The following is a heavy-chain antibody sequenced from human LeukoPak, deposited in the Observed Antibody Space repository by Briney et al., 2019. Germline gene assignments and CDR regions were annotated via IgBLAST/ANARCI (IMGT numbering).Heavy chain of an antibody. CDR3: AVVKGQPNYYYYMDV. J-gene: IGHJ6*03. Sequence: SETLSLTCAVYGGSFSGYYWSWIRQPPGKGLEWIGEINQSGSTNYNPSLKSRVTILVDTSKNQFSLNLRSVTAADTAVYFCAVVKGQPNYYYYMDVWGKGTTVTVSS. CDR1: GGSFSGYY. D-gene: IGHD6-13*01. V-gene: IGHV4-34*01. CDR2: INQSGST.